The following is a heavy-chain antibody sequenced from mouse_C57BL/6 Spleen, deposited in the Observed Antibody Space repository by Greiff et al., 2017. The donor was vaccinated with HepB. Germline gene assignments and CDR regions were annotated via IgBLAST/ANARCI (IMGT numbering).Heavy chain of an antibody. J-gene: IGHJ4*01. CDR3: TRGVYGNYRAMDY. D-gene: IGHD2-1*01. CDR1: GYTFTDYE. V-gene: IGHV1-15*01. CDR2: IDPETGGT. Sequence: QVQLKESGAELVRPGASVTLSCKASGYTFTDYEMHWVKQTPVHGLEWIGAIDPETGGTAYNQKFKGKAILTADKSSSTAYMELRSLTSEDSAVYYCTRGVYGNYRAMDYWGQGTSVTVSS.